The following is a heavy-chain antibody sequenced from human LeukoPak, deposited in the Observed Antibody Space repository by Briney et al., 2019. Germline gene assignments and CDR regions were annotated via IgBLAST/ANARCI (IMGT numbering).Heavy chain of an antibody. V-gene: IGHV4-59*08. D-gene: IGHD1-14*01. CDR3: ARHQFGTPPDD. Sequence: SETLSLTCTVSDGSVRSYYWSWIRQPPGKGLEWIGYIFYSGSTSYNPFLKSRVTMSVDTSKNQFSLRLSSVTAADTAVYYCARHQFGTPPDDWGPGTTVTVSS. CDR2: IFYSGST. J-gene: IGHJ6*02. CDR1: DGSVRSYY.